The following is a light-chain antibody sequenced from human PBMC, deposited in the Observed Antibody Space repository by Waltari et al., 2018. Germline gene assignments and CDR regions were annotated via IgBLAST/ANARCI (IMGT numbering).Light chain of an antibody. CDR2: DVS. CDR1: RSDVGGYNY. CDR3: SSYTSSSTPCV. J-gene: IGLJ1*01. V-gene: IGLV2-14*01. Sequence: QSALTQPASVSGSPGQSITISCTGTRSDVGGYNYVSWYHQHPGNAPKLMIYDVSKRPSGVSNRFAGSKSGTTASLTISGLQAEDEADYYCSSYTSSSTPCVFGTGTKVTVL.